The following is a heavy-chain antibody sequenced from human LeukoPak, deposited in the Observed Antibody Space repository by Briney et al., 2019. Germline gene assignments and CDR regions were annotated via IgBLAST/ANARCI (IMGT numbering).Heavy chain of an antibody. J-gene: IGHJ3*02. V-gene: IGHV3-9*01. CDR1: GFTFDDYA. D-gene: IGHD3-22*01. CDR3: AKVYDSSGISRGAFDI. CDR2: ISWRGTGV. Sequence: PGRSLRLSCAASGFTFDDYALHWVRQAPGKGLEWVSGISWRGTGVDYADSVKGRFTISRDNAKNSLYLQMNSLRPEDTALYFCAKVYDSSGISRGAFDIWGRGTMVTVSS.